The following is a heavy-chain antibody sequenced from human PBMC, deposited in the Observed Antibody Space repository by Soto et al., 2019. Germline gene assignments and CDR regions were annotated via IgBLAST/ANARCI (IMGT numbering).Heavy chain of an antibody. CDR3: AKDDSSSSDYFDY. Sequence: GGSLRLSCAASGFTFSSYSMNWVRQAPGKGLEWVSYISSSSSTIYYADSVKGRFTISRDNAKNSLYLQMNSLRAEDTAVYYCAKDDSSSSDYFDYWGQGTLVTVSS. CDR2: ISSSSSTI. V-gene: IGHV3-48*01. CDR1: GFTFSSYS. J-gene: IGHJ4*02. D-gene: IGHD6-6*01.